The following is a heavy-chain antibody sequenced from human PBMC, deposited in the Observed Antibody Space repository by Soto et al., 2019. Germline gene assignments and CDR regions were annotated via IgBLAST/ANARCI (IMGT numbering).Heavy chain of an antibody. CDR1: GGSISSGGYY. CDR2: IYYSGST. CDR3: ARVRGVLDFWSHMDV. D-gene: IGHD3-3*01. V-gene: IGHV4-31*03. J-gene: IGHJ6*03. Sequence: SETLSLTCTVSGGSISSGGYYWSWIRQHPGKGLEWIGYIYYSGSTYYNPSLKSRVTISVDTSKNQFSLKLSSVTAADTAVYYCARVRGVLDFWSHMDVWGKGTTVNVSS.